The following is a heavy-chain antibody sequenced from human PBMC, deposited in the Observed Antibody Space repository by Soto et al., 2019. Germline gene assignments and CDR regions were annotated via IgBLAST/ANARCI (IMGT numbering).Heavy chain of an antibody. CDR3: ARDCIAAAGCRYYYYYGMDV. D-gene: IGHD6-13*01. J-gene: IGHJ6*02. CDR2: NYYSGST. CDR1: GCSVSSGSYY. Sequence: PSETLSLTCTVSGCSVSSGSYYGSWIRQPPGKGLEWIGYNYYSGSTNYNPSLKSRVTISVDTSKNQFSLKLSSVTAADTAVYYCARDCIAAAGCRYYYYYGMDVWGQGTTVTVSS. V-gene: IGHV4-61*01.